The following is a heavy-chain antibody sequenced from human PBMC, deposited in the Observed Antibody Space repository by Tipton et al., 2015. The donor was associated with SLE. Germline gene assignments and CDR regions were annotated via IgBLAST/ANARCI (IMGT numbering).Heavy chain of an antibody. CDR1: GFTFSNAY. CDR3: AQAHLWGSYRYASDI. CDR2: LYYSGNT. J-gene: IGHJ3*02. Sequence: LRLSCVASGFTFSNAYMAWVRQAPGRGLEWIGVLYYSGNTYYNPSLKSPVTLSIDTSKNQSSVKMRSVTAAYTAVYYCAQAHLWGSYRYASDIWGQATLDPVPS. D-gene: IGHD3-16*02. V-gene: IGHV4-59*12.